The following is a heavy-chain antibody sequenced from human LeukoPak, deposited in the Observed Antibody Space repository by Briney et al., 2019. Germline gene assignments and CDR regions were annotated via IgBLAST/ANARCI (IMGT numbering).Heavy chain of an antibody. CDR2: IYYSGST. V-gene: IGHV4-59*01. Sequence: SETLSLTCAVSGGSISSYHWSWIRQPPGKGLEWLGYIYYSGSTNYNPSLKSRVTISIDTSKNQFSLKLSSVTAADTAVYYCARNYDILTGSNWFDPWGQGTLVTVSS. CDR3: ARNYDILTGSNWFDP. J-gene: IGHJ5*02. CDR1: GGSISSYH. D-gene: IGHD3-9*01.